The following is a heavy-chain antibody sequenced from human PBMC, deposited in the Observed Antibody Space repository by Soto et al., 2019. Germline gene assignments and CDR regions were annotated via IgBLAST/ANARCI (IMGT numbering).Heavy chain of an antibody. CDR3: ARQSLYSSGWYGFDY. V-gene: IGHV1-18*01. J-gene: IGHJ4*02. Sequence: ASVKVSCKASGFTFTSSGFSWVRQAPGQGLEWMGWISVYNGNTNYAQKLQGRVTMTTDTSTSTAYMELRSLRSDDTAVYYCARQSLYSSGWYGFDYWGQGSLVTVSS. CDR1: GFTFTSSG. CDR2: ISVYNGNT. D-gene: IGHD6-19*01.